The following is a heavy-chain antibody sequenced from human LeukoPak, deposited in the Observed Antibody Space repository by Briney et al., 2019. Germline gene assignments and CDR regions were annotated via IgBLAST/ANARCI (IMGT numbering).Heavy chain of an antibody. V-gene: IGHV4-34*01. Sequence: SETLSLTCAVYGGSFSGYYWSWIRQPPGKGLEWLGDINHSGSTNYNPSLKSRVTISVDTCKNQFSLKLSSVTAADTAVYYCARGQSTYYYGSGSYYNVRFDPWGQGTLVTVSS. J-gene: IGHJ5*02. CDR3: ARGQSTYYYGSGSYYNVRFDP. D-gene: IGHD3-10*01. CDR2: INHSGST. CDR1: GGSFSGYY.